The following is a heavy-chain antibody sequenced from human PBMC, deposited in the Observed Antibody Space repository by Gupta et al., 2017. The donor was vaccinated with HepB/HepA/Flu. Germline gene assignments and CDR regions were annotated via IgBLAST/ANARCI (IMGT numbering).Heavy chain of an antibody. J-gene: IGHJ6*02. CDR1: GFIFRNYV. Sequence: QVQLVESGGGVVQPGRSLRLSCAASGFIFRNYVVHWVRQAPGKGLEWVAVIWSDGSHKYYANSLKGRFTISRDNSKNTVYLQMSSLRVEDTAVYFCAREFCSGSSCSYYYGMDVWGQGTTVTVSS. V-gene: IGHV3-33*01. CDR3: AREFCSGSSCSYYYGMDV. CDR2: IWSDGSHK. D-gene: IGHD2-15*01.